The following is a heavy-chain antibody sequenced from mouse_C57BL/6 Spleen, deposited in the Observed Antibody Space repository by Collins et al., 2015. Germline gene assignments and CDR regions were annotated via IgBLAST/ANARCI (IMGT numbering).Heavy chain of an antibody. CDR3: ARPSSYGYFDV. CDR1: GYTFTSYW. D-gene: IGHD2-10*02. CDR2: IHPNSGST. V-gene: IGHV1-64*01. J-gene: IGHJ1*03. Sequence: QVQLQQPGAELVKPGASVKLSCKASGYTFTSYWMHWVKQRPGQGLEWIGMIHPNSGSTNYNERFKSKATLTVDKSSSTAYMQLSSLTSEDSAVYYCARPSSYGYFDVWGTGTTVTVSS.